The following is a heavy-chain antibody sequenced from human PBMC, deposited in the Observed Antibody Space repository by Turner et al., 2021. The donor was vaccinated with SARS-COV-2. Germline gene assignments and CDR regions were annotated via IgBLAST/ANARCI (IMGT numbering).Heavy chain of an antibody. CDR3: ARVALSDTSSVWGDYFDY. V-gene: IGHV1-18*04. CDR1: GYTFTSYG. J-gene: IGHJ4*02. CDR2: ISAYNGDT. D-gene: IGHD6-19*01. Sequence: QVQLVQSGAEVKKPGSSVKVSCKASGYTFTSYGISWVRQAPGQGLEWMGWISAYNGDTNYAQKLQGRVTMTTDTSSSTAYMELMSLRSDDTAVYYCARVALSDTSSVWGDYFDYWGQGTLVTVSS.